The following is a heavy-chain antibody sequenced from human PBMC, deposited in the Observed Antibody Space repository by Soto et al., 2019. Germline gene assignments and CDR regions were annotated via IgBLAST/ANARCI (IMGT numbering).Heavy chain of an antibody. J-gene: IGHJ5*02. CDR1: GYSISSGYY. D-gene: IGHD4-17*01. Sequence: ASETLSLTCAVSGYSISSGYYWGCIRQPPGKGLEWIGSIYHSGSTYYNPSLKSRVTISVDTSKNQFSLKLSSVTAADTAVYYCARRVTTVTPLWFDPWGQGTLVTVSS. CDR2: IYHSGST. CDR3: ARRVTTVTPLWFDP. V-gene: IGHV4-38-2*01.